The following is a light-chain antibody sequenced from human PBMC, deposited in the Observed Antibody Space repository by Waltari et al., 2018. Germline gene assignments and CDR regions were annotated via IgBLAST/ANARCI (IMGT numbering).Light chain of an antibody. Sequence: SYVLSQAPSVSVAPGETATITCGGNDIGSESVHWYQRRAGQAPVLVMYDDDDRPPGTSARFSGSSAADTATLTISWVEAGDEADYYCQVWDRRGGHYAFGPGTRVTVL. V-gene: IGLV3-21*04. CDR1: DIGSES. CDR2: DDD. CDR3: QVWDRRGGHYA. J-gene: IGLJ1*01.